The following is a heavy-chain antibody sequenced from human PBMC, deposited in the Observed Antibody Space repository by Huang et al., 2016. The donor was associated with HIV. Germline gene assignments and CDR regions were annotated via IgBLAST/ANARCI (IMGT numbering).Heavy chain of an antibody. J-gene: IGHJ4*02. V-gene: IGHV3-49*05. CDR1: GFTFGDCA. Sequence: EVQLVESGGGLVKPGRSLRLSCTASGFTFGDCARSWFRQAPGKGLGGVGFIRSKASGGTTEYAASVKGRFTISRDDSKSIAYLQMNSLKIEDTAVYYCTRENYDFWSGYYKYYFDYWGQGTLVTVSS. CDR2: IRSKASGGTT. D-gene: IGHD3-3*01. CDR3: TRENYDFWSGYYKYYFDY.